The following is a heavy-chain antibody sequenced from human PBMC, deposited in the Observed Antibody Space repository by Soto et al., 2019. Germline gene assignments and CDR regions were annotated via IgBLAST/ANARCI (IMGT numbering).Heavy chain of an antibody. CDR1: GGSISRGGYS. CDR2: IYHSGST. D-gene: IGHD4-17*01. J-gene: IGHJ4*02. V-gene: IGHV4-30-2*01. Sequence: QLQLQESGSGLVKPSQTLSLTCAVSGGSISRGGYSWSWIRQPPGKGLGWIGYIYHSGSTYYNPSLKSRVTISVDRSKNQFYLKRSSVTAADTAVYYRARGMTTVPTFDYWGQGTLVTVSS. CDR3: ARGMTTVPTFDY.